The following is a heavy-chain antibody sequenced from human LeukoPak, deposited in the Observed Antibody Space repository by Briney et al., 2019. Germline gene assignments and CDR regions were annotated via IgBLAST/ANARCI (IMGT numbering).Heavy chain of an antibody. D-gene: IGHD5-18*01. CDR1: GFTFSTYG. J-gene: IGHJ5*02. CDR3: ARDVGYRSWFDP. CDR2: ISGSSSSI. V-gene: IGHV3-48*01. Sequence: GGSLRLSCATSGFTFSTYGMHWVRQAPGKGLEWVSYISGSSSSIYYADSVKGRFTISRDNAENSLYLQMNSLRAEDTAVYYCARDVGYRSWFDPWGQGTLVIVSS.